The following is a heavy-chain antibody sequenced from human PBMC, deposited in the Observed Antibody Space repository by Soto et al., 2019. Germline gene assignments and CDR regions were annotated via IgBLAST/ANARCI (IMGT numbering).Heavy chain of an antibody. CDR3: ARDLSGDYGALDT. V-gene: IGHV3-7*01. CDR1: GLSLSSSW. D-gene: IGHD4-17*01. CDR2: IDPVGSQV. J-gene: IGHJ3*02. Sequence: PGGSLRLSCEDSGLSLSSSWMSCVRLAPGKGLEWVVDIDPVGSQVLYVASVMGRFTVSRDNAKNTLYLQMNSLRAEDTAVYYCARDLSGDYGALDTWCQGTVVTLSS.